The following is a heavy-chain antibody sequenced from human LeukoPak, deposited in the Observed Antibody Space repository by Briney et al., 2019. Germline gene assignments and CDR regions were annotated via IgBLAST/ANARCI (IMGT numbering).Heavy chain of an antibody. CDR1: GGSISSSSYY. CDR3: ARRKYYYDSSGPFDY. D-gene: IGHD3-22*01. CDR2: IYYSGST. V-gene: IGHV4-39*01. Sequence: MASETLSLTCTVSGGSISSSSYYWGWIRQPPGKGLEWIGSIYYSGSTYYNPSLKSRVTISVDTSKNQFSLKLSSVTAADTAVYYRARRKYYYDSSGPFDYWGQGTLVTVSS. J-gene: IGHJ4*02.